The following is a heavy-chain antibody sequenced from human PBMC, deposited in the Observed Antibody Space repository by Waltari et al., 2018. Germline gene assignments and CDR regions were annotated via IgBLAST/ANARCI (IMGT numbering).Heavy chain of an antibody. J-gene: IGHJ6*02. CDR2: ISPILGIA. CDR3: ARFERTGGMDV. D-gene: IGHD1-1*01. Sequence: QVQLVQSGAEVKKPGSSVKVSCKASGGTFSSYTISWVRQAPGQGLGWMGRISPILGIANDAQKVQGRVTITADKATSTAYMELSSLRSEDTAVYYCARFERTGGMDVWGQGTTVTVSS. V-gene: IGHV1-69*02. CDR1: GGTFSSYT.